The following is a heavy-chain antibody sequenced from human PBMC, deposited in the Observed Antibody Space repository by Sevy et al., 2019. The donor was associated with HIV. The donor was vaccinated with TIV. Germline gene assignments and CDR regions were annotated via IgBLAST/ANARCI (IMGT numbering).Heavy chain of an antibody. Sequence: GGSLRLSCAASGFSFNTYTFYWVRQAPGEGLEWISCISRSGVYEYYADSVRGRFTISRDNAKNSLSLQMNGLRVEDTGVYYCARVPDSGGRGRADYWGQGTRVTVSS. V-gene: IGHV3-21*01. CDR2: ISRSGVYE. CDR1: GFSFNTYT. CDR3: ARVPDSGGRGRADY. D-gene: IGHD1-26*01. J-gene: IGHJ4*02.